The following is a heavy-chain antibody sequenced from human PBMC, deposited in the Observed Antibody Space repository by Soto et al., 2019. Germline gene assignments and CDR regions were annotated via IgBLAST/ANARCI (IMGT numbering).Heavy chain of an antibody. V-gene: IGHV1-2*02. CDR2: INPNSGGT. CDR1: GYTFTGYY. J-gene: IGHJ4*01. D-gene: IGHD2-2*01. CDR3: ARFVRPGYCSSTSCRYFDY. Sequence: ASVKVSCKASGYTFTGYYMHWVRQAPGQGLEWMGWINPNSGGTNYAQKFQGRVTMTRDTSISTAYMELSRLRSDDTAVYYCARFVRPGYCSSTSCRYFDYWGQGTLVTVSS.